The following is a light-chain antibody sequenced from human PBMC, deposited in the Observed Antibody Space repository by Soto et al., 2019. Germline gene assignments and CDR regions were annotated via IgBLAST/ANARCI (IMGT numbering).Light chain of an antibody. CDR1: QSVTSSY. J-gene: IGKJ1*01. Sequence: EIVLTQSPGTLSLSPGERATLSCRASQSVTSSYLAWYQQKPGQAPRLLISAASSRLTGIPDRFSGSGSGTDFTLTISRLEPEDFAVYYCQHYGSSFWTFGQGTRVEIK. CDR2: AAS. V-gene: IGKV3-20*01. CDR3: QHYGSSFWT.